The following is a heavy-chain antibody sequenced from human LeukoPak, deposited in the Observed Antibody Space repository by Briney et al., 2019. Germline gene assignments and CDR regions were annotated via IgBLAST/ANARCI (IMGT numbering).Heavy chain of an antibody. J-gene: IGHJ3*02. CDR3: ARENFDI. CDR1: GFNFGSHT. CDR2: IGPDGAFT. Sequence: PGGSLRLSCAASGFNFGSHTVHWVRQAPGKGLEYVSGIGPDGAFTYYAKSVEGRYTISRDNSKNTLYLQMGSLRPEDMAVYHRARENFDIWGQGTVVTVYS. V-gene: IGHV3-64*01.